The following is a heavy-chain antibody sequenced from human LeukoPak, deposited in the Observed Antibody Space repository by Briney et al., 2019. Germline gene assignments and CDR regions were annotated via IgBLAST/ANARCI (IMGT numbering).Heavy chain of an antibody. V-gene: IGHV4-59*01. J-gene: IGHJ4*02. CDR1: GGSISSYY. Sequence: SETLSLTCTVSGGSISSYYWSWIRQPPGKGLEWIGYIYYSGSTSYNPSLKSRVTISVDTSKNQFSLKLSSVTAADTAVYYCARSSWIQLPPSYWGQGTLVTVSS. CDR3: ARSSWIQLPPSY. D-gene: IGHD5-18*01. CDR2: IYYSGST.